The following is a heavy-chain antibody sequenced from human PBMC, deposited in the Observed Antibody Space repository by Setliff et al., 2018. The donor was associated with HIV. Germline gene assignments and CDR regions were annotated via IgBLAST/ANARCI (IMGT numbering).Heavy chain of an antibody. J-gene: IGHJ4*02. Sequence: GASVKVSCKASGSTFITYHVHWVRQAPGQGLEWMGIINPNTGSTRYAQKFQGRVTMTLDTSSGTVYMDLNSLKSEDTAVYYCAEVTWSPDSCFLDYWGQGTLVTVSS. CDR3: AEVTWSPDSCFLDY. V-gene: IGHV1-46*01. CDR2: INPNTGST. CDR1: GSTFITYH. D-gene: IGHD3-22*01.